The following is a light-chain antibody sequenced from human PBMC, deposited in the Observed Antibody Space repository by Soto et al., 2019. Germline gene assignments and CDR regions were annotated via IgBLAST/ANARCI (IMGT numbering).Light chain of an antibody. J-gene: IGLJ1*01. CDR1: SSDVGAYGY. CDR3: SSYAGYDTYV. CDR2: EVT. V-gene: IGLV2-8*01. Sequence: QSALTQPPSASGSPGQSVTISCTGTSSDVGAYGYVSWYQQHPGKAPKLIIYEVTKRPSGVPDRFSGSKSGNTASLTVSSLQAEDEAAYHCSSYAGYDTYVFGTVTKVTVL.